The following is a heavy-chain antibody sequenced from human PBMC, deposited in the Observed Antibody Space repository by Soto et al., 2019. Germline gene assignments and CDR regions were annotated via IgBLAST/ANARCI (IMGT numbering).Heavy chain of an antibody. CDR2: ISSSGSTI. Sequence: GGSLRLSCAASGFTFSGYYMRWIRQAPGKGLEWVSYISSSGSTIYYADSVKGRFTISRDNAKNSLYLQMNSLRAEDTAVYYCARDWNVRGGINYGMDVWGQGTTVTVSS. CDR3: ARDWNVRGGINYGMDV. V-gene: IGHV3-11*01. D-gene: IGHD1-1*01. J-gene: IGHJ6*02. CDR1: GFTFSGYY.